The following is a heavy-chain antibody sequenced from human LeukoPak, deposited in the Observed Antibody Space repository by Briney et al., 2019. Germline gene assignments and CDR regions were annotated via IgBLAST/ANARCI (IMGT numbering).Heavy chain of an antibody. V-gene: IGHV3-74*01. CDR3: AREMDYDFWSGYYYYYGMDV. CDR2: ITNDGSST. Sequence: PGGSLRLSCAASGLTFSSHWMHWVRQAPGKGLVWVSRITNDGSSTSYADSVKGRFTISRDNAKNTLYLQMNSLRAEDTAVYYCAREMDYDFWSGYYYYYGMDVWGQGTTVTVSS. D-gene: IGHD3-3*01. J-gene: IGHJ6*02. CDR1: GLTFSSHW.